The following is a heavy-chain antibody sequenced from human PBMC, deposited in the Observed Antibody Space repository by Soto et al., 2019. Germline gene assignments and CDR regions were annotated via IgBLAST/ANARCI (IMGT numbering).Heavy chain of an antibody. CDR1: GYTFTSYG. D-gene: IGHD4-17*01. CDR3: ARDLPPPDRKRRTVTTKDDWFDP. J-gene: IGHJ5*02. V-gene: IGHV1-18*01. CDR2: ISAYNGNT. Sequence: GASVKVSCKASGYTFTSYGISWVRQAPGQGLEWMGWISAYNGNTSYAQKLQGRVTMTTDTSTSTAYMELRSLRSDDTAVYYCARDLPPPDRKRRTVTTKDDWFDPWGQGTLVTVSS.